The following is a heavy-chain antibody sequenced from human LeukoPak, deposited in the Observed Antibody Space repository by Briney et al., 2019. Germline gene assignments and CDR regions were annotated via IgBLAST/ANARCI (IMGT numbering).Heavy chain of an antibody. CDR3: ATDPAENSSGYYYGY. D-gene: IGHD3-22*01. Sequence: ASVKVSFKVSGYTLTELSMHWVRQAPGKGLEWMGGFDPEDGETIYAQKFQGRVTMTEDTSTDTAYMELSSLRSEDTAVYYCATDPAENSSGYYYGYWGQGTLVTVSS. CDR2: FDPEDGET. CDR1: GYTLTELS. V-gene: IGHV1-24*01. J-gene: IGHJ4*02.